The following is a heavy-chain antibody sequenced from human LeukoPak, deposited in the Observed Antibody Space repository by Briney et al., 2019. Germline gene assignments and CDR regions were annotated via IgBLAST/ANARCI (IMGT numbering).Heavy chain of an antibody. CDR1: GYTFTGYY. D-gene: IGHD3-3*01. CDR3: ARVYGGYDFWSGYYADY. V-gene: IGHV1-2*06. J-gene: IGHJ4*02. Sequence: GASVKVSCKASGYTFTGYYMHWVRQAPGQGLEWMGRINPNSGGTNFAQKFQGRVTMTRDTSISTAYMELSRLRSDDTAVYYCARVYGGYDFWSGYYADYWGQGTLVTVSS. CDR2: INPNSGGT.